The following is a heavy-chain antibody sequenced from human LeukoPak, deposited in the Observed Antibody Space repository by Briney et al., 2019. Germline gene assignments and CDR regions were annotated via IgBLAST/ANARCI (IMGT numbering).Heavy chain of an antibody. D-gene: IGHD5-12*01. CDR1: GFTFSSYA. Sequence: PGRSLRLSCAASGFTFSSYAMHWVRQAPGKGLEWVAVISYDGSNKYYADSVKGRFTISRDNSKNTLYLQMNSLRAEDMAVYYCARGRIYYYYYYYGMDVWGQGTTVTVSS. V-gene: IGHV3-30-3*01. CDR2: ISYDGSNK. CDR3: ARGRIYYYYYYYGMDV. J-gene: IGHJ6*02.